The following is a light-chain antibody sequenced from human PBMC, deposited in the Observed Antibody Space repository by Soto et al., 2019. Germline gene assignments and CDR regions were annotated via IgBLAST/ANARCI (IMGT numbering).Light chain of an antibody. Sequence: ESVLTQSPGTLSLSPGDRATLSCRASQSVSSNYLAWYQQRPGQAPRLLIYGASTRASGIPDRFSGSGSGTDFTLTISRLEPEESAVYYCQQYGSSPTWTFGQGTKVDIK. CDR3: QQYGSSPTWT. CDR1: QSVSSNY. V-gene: IGKV3-20*01. J-gene: IGKJ1*01. CDR2: GAS.